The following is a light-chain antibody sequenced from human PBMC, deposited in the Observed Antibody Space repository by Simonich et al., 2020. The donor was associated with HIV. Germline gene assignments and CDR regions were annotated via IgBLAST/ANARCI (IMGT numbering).Light chain of an antibody. CDR1: QSISSY. CDR3: QQYNSYST. Sequence: DIQMTQSPSSLSASVGDRVTITCRASQSISSYLNWYQQKPGKAPKLLIYKASSLERGVPSRFSGSGSGTEFTLTISSLQPDDFATYYCQQYNSYSTFGQGTKVEIK. J-gene: IGKJ1*01. V-gene: IGKV1-5*03. CDR2: KAS.